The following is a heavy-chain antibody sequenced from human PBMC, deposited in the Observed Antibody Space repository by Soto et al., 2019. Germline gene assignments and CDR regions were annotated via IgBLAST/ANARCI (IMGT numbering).Heavy chain of an antibody. CDR2: ISAYNGDT. CDR3: ARGPAGGLRGGVAY. CDR1: GYTFTNYG. V-gene: IGHV1-18*04. D-gene: IGHD2-15*01. J-gene: IGHJ4*02. Sequence: ASVKVSCKTSGYTFTNYGITWVRQAPGQGLKWMGWISAYNGDTNYAQKFQGRVIMTTDTSTTTAYMELRSLRSDDTAVYYCARGPAGGLRGGVAYWGQGTLVTVSS.